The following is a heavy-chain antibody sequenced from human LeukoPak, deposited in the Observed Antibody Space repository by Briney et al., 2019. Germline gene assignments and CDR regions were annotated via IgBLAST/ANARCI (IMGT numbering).Heavy chain of an antibody. CDR3: AKHSSSSNYYYGMDV. J-gene: IGHJ6*02. D-gene: IGHD6-13*01. V-gene: IGHV3-11*03. CDR2: ISGSSGYT. Sequence: GGSLRLSCAASGFTFRDYYMNWIRQAPGKGLEWVSYISGSSGYTNYADSVKGRFTISRDNAKSSLYLQMDSLTAEDTTMYFCAKHSSSSNYYYGMDVWGQGTTVTVSS. CDR1: GFTFRDYY.